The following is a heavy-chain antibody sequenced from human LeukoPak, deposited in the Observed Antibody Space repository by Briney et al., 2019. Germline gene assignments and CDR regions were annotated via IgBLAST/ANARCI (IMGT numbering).Heavy chain of an antibody. D-gene: IGHD6-19*01. CDR1: GGSIGSGGYY. CDR3: ARVGYSSRYFDY. J-gene: IGHJ4*02. Sequence: PSETLSLTCTVSGGSIGSGGYYWSWIRQHPGKGLEWIGYIYHSGSTYYNPSLKSRVTISVDRSKNQFSLKLSSVTAADTAVYYCARVGYSSRYFDYWGQGTLVTVSS. CDR2: IYHSGST. V-gene: IGHV4-31*03.